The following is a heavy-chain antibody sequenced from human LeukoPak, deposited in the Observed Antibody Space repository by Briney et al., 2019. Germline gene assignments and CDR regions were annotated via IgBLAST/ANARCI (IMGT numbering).Heavy chain of an antibody. CDR1: GLTFSSYA. CDR2: ISGSGGST. V-gene: IGHV3-23*01. Sequence: GGSLRLSCAASGLTFSSYAMSWVRQAPGKGLEWVSAISGSGGSTYYADSVKGRFTISRDNSKNTLYLQMNSLRAEDTAVYYCAKSSSGWYWFDPWGQGTLVTVSS. CDR3: AKSSSGWYWFDP. J-gene: IGHJ5*02. D-gene: IGHD6-19*01.